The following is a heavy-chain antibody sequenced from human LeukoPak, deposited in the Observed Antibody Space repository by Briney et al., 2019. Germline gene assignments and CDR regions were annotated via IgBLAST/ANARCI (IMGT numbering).Heavy chain of an antibody. J-gene: IGHJ6*03. CDR3: AKNVIRRWLQSPSMDV. CDR1: GFTFSSYS. V-gene: IGHV3-21*01. Sequence: PGGSLRLSCAASGFTFSSYSMNWVRQAPGKGLEWVSSISSSSSYIYYADSVKGRFTISRDNAKNSLYLQMNSLRAEDTAVYYCAKNVIRRWLQSPSMDVWGKGTTVTVSS. D-gene: IGHD5-24*01. CDR2: ISSSSSYI.